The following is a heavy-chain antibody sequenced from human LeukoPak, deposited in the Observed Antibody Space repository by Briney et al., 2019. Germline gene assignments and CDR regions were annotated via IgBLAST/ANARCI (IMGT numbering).Heavy chain of an antibody. J-gene: IGHJ5*02. CDR1: GGSISSSSYY. CDR2: IYYSGTT. D-gene: IGHD3-10*01. V-gene: IGHV4-39*07. CDR3: ARVNTLSRGIGWFDP. Sequence: SETLSLTCNVSGGSISSSSYYWGWIRQPPGKGLELIGNIYYSGTTYYNPSPKSRVTISVDTSKNQFSLKLSSVTAADTAVYYCARVNTLSRGIGWFDPWGQGILVTVSS.